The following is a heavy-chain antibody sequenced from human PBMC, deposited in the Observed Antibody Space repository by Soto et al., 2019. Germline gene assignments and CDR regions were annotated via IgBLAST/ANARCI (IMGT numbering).Heavy chain of an antibody. Sequence: SETLSLTCAVSGGSIVSGGYSCIWIRQPPWRGLEWIGYIYHSGSTYYNPSLKSRVTISVDRSKNQFSLKLSSVTAADTAVYYCARVGIVVVPAATLGGWFDPWGQGTLVTVSS. CDR3: ARVGIVVVPAATLGGWFDP. D-gene: IGHD2-2*01. CDR1: GGSIVSGGYS. CDR2: IYHSGST. J-gene: IGHJ5*02. V-gene: IGHV4-30-2*01.